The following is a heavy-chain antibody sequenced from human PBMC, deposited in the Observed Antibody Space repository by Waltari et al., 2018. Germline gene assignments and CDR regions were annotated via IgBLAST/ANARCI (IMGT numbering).Heavy chain of an antibody. Sequence: EVQLVESGGGLVQPGGSLRLSCAASGFPFNGYWMSWVRQAPGKGREWVANIKHDGSEKHFGDSVKGRFTISRDNAKNSLYLETNSLRTEDTAVYYCARGGMTRFDYWGQGTLVTVSS. J-gene: IGHJ4*02. V-gene: IGHV3-7*03. D-gene: IGHD3-16*01. CDR1: GFPFNGYW. CDR2: IKHDGSEK. CDR3: ARGGMTRFDY.